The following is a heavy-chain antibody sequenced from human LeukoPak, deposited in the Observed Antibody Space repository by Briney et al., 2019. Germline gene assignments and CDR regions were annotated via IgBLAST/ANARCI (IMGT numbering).Heavy chain of an antibody. CDR2: IYYSGST. CDR1: GGSISSGDYY. J-gene: IGHJ4*02. CDR3: AREYQLLYHDY. V-gene: IGHV4-30-4*01. D-gene: IGHD2-2*02. Sequence: SQTLSLTCTVSGGSISSGDYYWSWIRQPPGKGLEWIRYIYYSGSTYYNPSLKSRVTISVDTSKNQFSLKVSSVTAADTAVYYCAREYQLLYHDYWGQGTLVTVSS.